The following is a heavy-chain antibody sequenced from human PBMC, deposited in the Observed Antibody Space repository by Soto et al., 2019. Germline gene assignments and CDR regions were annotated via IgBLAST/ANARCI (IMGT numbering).Heavy chain of an antibody. J-gene: IGHJ4*02. Sequence: EVQLLESGGGLVQPGGSLRLSCAASGFTFSSYAMSWVRQAPGKGLEWVSAISGSGGSTYYADSVKGRFTISRDNSKNTLYLQMNSLSAVDTSVYYCAKDHPRVGVTLGDYWGQGTLVTVSS. D-gene: IGHD1-26*01. V-gene: IGHV3-23*01. CDR1: GFTFSSYA. CDR3: AKDHPRVGVTLGDY. CDR2: ISGSGGST.